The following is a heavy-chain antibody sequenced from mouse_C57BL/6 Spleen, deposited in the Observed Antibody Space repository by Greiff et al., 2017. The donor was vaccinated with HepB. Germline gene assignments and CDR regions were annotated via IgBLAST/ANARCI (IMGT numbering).Heavy chain of an antibody. CDR3: ARGSSYEYAMDY. CDR2: INPSSGYT. CDR1: GYTFTSYW. Sequence: VQRVESGAELAKPGASVKLSCKASGYTFTSYWMHWVKQRPGQGLEWIGYINPSSGYTKYNQKFKDKATLTADKSSSTAYMQLSSLTYDDSAVYYCARGSSYEYAMDYWGQGTSVTVSS. J-gene: IGHJ4*01. D-gene: IGHD1-1*01. V-gene: IGHV1-7*01.